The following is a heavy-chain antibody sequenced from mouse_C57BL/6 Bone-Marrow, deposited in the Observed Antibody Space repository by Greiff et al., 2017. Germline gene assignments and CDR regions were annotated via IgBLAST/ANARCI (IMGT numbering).Heavy chain of an antibody. CDR3: ARHHGNYFAY. Sequence: EVKLMESGGGLVKPGGSLKLSCAASGFTFSSYTMSWVRQTPEKRLEWVATISGGGGNTYYPDSVKGRFTISRDNAKNTLYLQMSSLRSEDTALYYCARHHGNYFAYWGQGTLVTVSA. CDR1: GFTFSSYT. D-gene: IGHD2-1*01. CDR2: ISGGGGNT. J-gene: IGHJ3*01. V-gene: IGHV5-9*01.